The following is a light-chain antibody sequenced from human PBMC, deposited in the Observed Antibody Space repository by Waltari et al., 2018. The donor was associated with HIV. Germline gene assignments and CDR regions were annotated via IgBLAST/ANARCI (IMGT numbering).Light chain of an antibody. J-gene: IGKJ5*01. CDR2: GAS. CDR1: QRVSSSY. Sequence: EIVLTQSPGTLSLSPGERATLSCRASQRVSSSYLAWYQQKPGQAPRLLIYGASSRATGIPDRFSGSGSGTDFTLTISRLEPEDFAVYYCQQYGSSHGTITFGQGTRLEIK. CDR3: QQYGSSHGTIT. V-gene: IGKV3-20*01.